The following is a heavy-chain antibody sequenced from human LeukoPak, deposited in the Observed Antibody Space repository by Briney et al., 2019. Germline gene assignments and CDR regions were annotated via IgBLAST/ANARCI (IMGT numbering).Heavy chain of an antibody. V-gene: IGHV4-4*07. CDR2: IYTSGST. CDR3: ARDIGYCSSTSCYTTFDY. J-gene: IGHJ4*02. Sequence: SETLSLTCTVSGGSISSYYWSWIRQPAGKGLEWIGRIYTSGSTNYNPSLKSRVTMSVDTSKNQFSLKLSSVTAADTAVYYCARDIGYCSSTSCYTTFDYWGQGTLVTVSS. D-gene: IGHD2-2*02. CDR1: GGSISSYY.